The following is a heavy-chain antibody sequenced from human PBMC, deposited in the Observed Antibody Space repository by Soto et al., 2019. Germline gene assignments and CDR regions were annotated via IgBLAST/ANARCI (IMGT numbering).Heavy chain of an antibody. V-gene: IGHV1-3*01. CDR2: INAGNGNT. Sequence: ASVKVSCKASGYTFTSYAMHWVRQAPGQRLEWMGWINAGNGNTKYSQKFQGRVTFTRDTSASTAYMELSSLRSEDTAVYYCARGEFLSYDDYWGQGTLVTVSS. CDR3: ARGEFLSYDDY. D-gene: IGHD3-16*01. CDR1: GYTFTSYA. J-gene: IGHJ4*02.